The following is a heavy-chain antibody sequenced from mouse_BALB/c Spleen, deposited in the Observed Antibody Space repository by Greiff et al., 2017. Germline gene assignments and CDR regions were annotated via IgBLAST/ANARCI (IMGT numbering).Heavy chain of an antibody. CDR2: IKPNNGGT. V-gene: IGHV1-22*01. J-gene: IGHJ3*01. CDR1: GYTFTEYT. Sequence: VQLKESGPELVKPGASVKISCKTSGYTFTEYTMHWVKQSHGKSLEWIGGIKPNNGGTSYNQKFKGKATLTVDKSSSTAYMELRSLTSEDSAVYYCARDEAYYGILAYWGQGTLVTVSA. CDR3: ARDEAYYGILAY. D-gene: IGHD2-10*01.